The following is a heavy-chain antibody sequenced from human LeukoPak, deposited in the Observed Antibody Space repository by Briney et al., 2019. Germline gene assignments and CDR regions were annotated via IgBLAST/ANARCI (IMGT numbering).Heavy chain of an antibody. CDR1: GGTFSSYA. Sequence: EASVKVSCKASGGTFSSYAISWVRQAPGQGLEWMGRIIPILGIANYAQKFQGRVTITADKSTSTAYMELSSLRSEDTAVYYCARQVVEWLRRGYPENWFDPWGQGTLVTVSS. CDR2: IIPILGIA. V-gene: IGHV1-69*04. J-gene: IGHJ5*02. D-gene: IGHD5-12*01. CDR3: ARQVVEWLRRGYPENWFDP.